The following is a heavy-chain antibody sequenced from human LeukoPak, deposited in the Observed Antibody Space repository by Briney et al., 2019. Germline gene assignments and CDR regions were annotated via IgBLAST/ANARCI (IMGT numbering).Heavy chain of an antibody. Sequence: ASVKVSCKASGYTFTDYYIHWVRQAPGQGLEWMGWINPNSGGTNYAQKFQGRVTMTRDTSISTAYMELSRLRSDDTAVYYCARDGQRWLQLPCVYWGQGTLVTVSS. CDR1: GYTFTDYY. CDR3: ARDGQRWLQLPCVY. CDR2: INPNSGGT. J-gene: IGHJ4*02. D-gene: IGHD5-24*01. V-gene: IGHV1-2*02.